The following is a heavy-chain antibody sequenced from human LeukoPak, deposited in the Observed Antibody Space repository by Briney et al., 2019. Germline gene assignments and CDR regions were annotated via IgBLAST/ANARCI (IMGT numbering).Heavy chain of an antibody. CDR2: ISYDGSNK. D-gene: IGHD3-22*01. J-gene: IGHJ6*02. Sequence: PGRSLRLSCAASGFTFSSYGMHWVRQAPGKGLEWVAVISYDGSNKYYADSVKGRFTISRDNSKNTQYLQMNSLRAEDTAVYYCAKNGLGIVVYGMDVWGQGTTVTVSS. V-gene: IGHV3-30*18. CDR1: GFTFSSYG. CDR3: AKNGLGIVVYGMDV.